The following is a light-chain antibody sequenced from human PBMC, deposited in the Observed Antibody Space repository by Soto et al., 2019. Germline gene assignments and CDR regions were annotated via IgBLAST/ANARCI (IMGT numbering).Light chain of an antibody. V-gene: IGKV1-13*02. CDR2: DAS. CDR1: QGISSA. Sequence: AIQLTQSPSSLSASVGDRVSITCRASQGISSALAWYQHKPGKAPKILIYDASSLQSGVPSRFSVRESGTECTPTNTRLQPEDFATYYGQQLKTYPSTFGQGTRLEIK. CDR3: QQLKTYPST. J-gene: IGKJ5*01.